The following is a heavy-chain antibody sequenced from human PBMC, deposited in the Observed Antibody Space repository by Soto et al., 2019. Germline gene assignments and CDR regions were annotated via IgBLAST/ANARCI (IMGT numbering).Heavy chain of an antibody. V-gene: IGHV3-23*01. Sequence: GESLKISCAASEFTFSRYAMSWVRQAPGKGLEWVSVISGSGGSTYYADSVKGRFTISRDNSKNTQYLQMNSLRAEDTAVYYCAKAPSDCSGGDCYPNYFDNWGQGTLVTVSS. CDR2: ISGSGGST. CDR1: EFTFSRYA. D-gene: IGHD2-15*01. J-gene: IGHJ4*02. CDR3: AKAPSDCSGGDCYPNYFDN.